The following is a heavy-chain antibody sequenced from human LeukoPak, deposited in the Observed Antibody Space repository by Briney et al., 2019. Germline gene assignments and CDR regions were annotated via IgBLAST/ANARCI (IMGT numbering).Heavy chain of an antibody. V-gene: IGHV1-18*01. CDR2: ISAYNGNT. CDR3: ARVPGYSSGWYPIDY. CDR1: GYTFASYD. D-gene: IGHD6-19*01. J-gene: IGHJ4*02. Sequence: ASVKVSCEASGYTFASYDISWVRQAPGQGLECMGWISAYNGNTNYAQKFQGRVTMTTDTSTSTAYMELRSLRSDDTAVYYCARVPGYSSGWYPIDYWGQGTLVTVSS.